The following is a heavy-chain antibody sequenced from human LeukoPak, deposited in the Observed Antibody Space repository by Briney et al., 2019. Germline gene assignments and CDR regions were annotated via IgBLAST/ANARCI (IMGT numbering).Heavy chain of an antibody. CDR2: IIPILGIA. CDR1: GGTFSSYT. J-gene: IGHJ6*02. V-gene: IGHV1-69*04. D-gene: IGHD3-3*01. CDR3: ARESGDFWSGYYYYGMDV. Sequence: SVKVSCKASGGTFSSYTISWVRQAPGQGLEWMGRIIPILGIANYAQKFQGRVTITADKSTSTACMELSSLRSEDTAVYYCARESGDFWSGYYYYGMDVWGQGTTVTVSS.